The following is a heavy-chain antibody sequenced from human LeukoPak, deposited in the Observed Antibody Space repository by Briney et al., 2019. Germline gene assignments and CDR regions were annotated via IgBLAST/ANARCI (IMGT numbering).Heavy chain of an antibody. CDR2: VSAYNGNT. D-gene: IGHD3-10*01. J-gene: IGHJ4*02. CDR1: GYTFTSYG. CDR3: ARGRILWFGELFPFDY. Sequence: GASVKVSCQASGYTFTSYGISWVRQDPGQGREWIGWVSAYNGNTKYAQKLQGRVTMTTDTSTSTAYMELRSLRADDTAVYYCARGRILWFGELFPFDYWGQGTLVTVSS. V-gene: IGHV1-18*04.